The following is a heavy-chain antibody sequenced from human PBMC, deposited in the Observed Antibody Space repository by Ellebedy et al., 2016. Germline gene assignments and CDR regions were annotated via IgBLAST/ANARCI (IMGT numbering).Heavy chain of an antibody. V-gene: IGHV2-70*11. CDR2: IDWEDDK. CDR3: ARTTLIYSSAWYSPPDY. CDR1: GFSLNTSGMC. Sequence: SGPTLVKPTQTLTLTCTFSGFSLNTSGMCVSWIRQPPGKALEWLARIDWEDDKYYSTSLKTRLTISKDTSKNQVVLTMSNMDPVDTATYYCARTTLIYSSAWYSPPDYWGQGTLVTVSS. D-gene: IGHD6-13*01. J-gene: IGHJ4*02.